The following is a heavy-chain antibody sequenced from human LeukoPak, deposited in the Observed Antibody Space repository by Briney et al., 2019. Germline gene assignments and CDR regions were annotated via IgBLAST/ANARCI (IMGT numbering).Heavy chain of an antibody. D-gene: IGHD1-7*01. Sequence: TSETLSLTCTVSGGSISSYYWSWIRQPPGKGLEWIGYIYYSGSTNYNPSLKSRVTISVDTSKNQFSLKLSSVTAADTAVYYCARVELHPTDDAFDIWGQGTMVTVSS. J-gene: IGHJ3*02. CDR3: ARVELHPTDDAFDI. CDR2: IYYSGST. V-gene: IGHV4-59*01. CDR1: GGSISSYY.